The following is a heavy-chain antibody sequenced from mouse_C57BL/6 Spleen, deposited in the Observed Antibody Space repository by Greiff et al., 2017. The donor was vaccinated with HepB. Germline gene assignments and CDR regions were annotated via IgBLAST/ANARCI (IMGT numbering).Heavy chain of an antibody. CDR3: ASRHYGSSNWYFDV. D-gene: IGHD1-1*01. CDR1: GYTFTSYW. CDR2: IDPSDSET. V-gene: IGHV1-52*01. J-gene: IGHJ1*03. Sequence: QVQLQQPGAELVRPGSSVKLSCKASGYTFTSYWMHWVKQRPIQGLEWIGNIDPSDSETHYNQKFKDKATLTVDKSSSTAYMQLSSLTSEDSAVYYCASRHYGSSNWYFDVWGTGTTVTVSS.